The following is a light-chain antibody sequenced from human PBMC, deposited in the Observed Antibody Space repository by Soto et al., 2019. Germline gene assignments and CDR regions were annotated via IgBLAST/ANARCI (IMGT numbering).Light chain of an antibody. CDR3: LQDNNYPFT. V-gene: IGKV1-6*01. CDR1: QGIGND. Sequence: AIQLTHSPSSLSASVGDTVTITCRASQGIGNDLGWYQQKSGKAPKLLIYAASNLQSEVPSRFSGSGSGKDFTLTISGLQPEDFATYYCLQDNNYPFTIGGGTKVEI. CDR2: AAS. J-gene: IGKJ4*01.